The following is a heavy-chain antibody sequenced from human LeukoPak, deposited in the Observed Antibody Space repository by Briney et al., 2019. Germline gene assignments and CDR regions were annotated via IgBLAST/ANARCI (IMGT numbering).Heavy chain of an antibody. CDR3: AAHSRRWLQLYAFDI. V-gene: IGHV4-31*03. Sequence: SQTLSLTCTVSGGSISSGGYYWSWVRQHPGKGLERIGYIYYSGSTYYNPSLKSRVTISVDTSKNQFSLKLSSVTAADTAVYYCAAHSRRWLQLYAFDIWGQGTMVTVSS. CDR1: GGSISSGGYY. D-gene: IGHD5-24*01. CDR2: IYYSGST. J-gene: IGHJ3*02.